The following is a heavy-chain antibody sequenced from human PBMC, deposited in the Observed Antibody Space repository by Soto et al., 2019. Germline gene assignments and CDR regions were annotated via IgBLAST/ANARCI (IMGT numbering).Heavy chain of an antibody. Sequence: QLQLQESGPGLVKPSETLSLTCTVSGGSISSSSYYWGWIRQPPGKGLEWIGSIYYSGSTYYNPSPTCRVTISVPPSKNPFSLKVSSVTAADTAVYYCARHTLHSSGPNDYWGQGTLVTVSS. CDR2: IYYSGST. J-gene: IGHJ4*02. CDR3: ARHTLHSSGPNDY. D-gene: IGHD3-22*01. V-gene: IGHV4-39*01. CDR1: GGSISSSSYY.